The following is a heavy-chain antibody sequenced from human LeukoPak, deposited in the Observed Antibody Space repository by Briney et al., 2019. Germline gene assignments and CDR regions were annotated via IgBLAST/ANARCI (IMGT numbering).Heavy chain of an antibody. CDR2: IYFSGST. J-gene: IGHJ5*02. CDR3: ARHVGYGNNWFDP. V-gene: IGHV4-59*08. D-gene: IGHD5-18*01. CDR1: GGSISSYY. Sequence: SETLSLTCTVSGGSISSYYWSWIRQPPGTGLEWIGYIYFSGSTNYNPSLKSRVTISVDTSKNQFSLKLRSVTAADTAVYYCARHVGYGNNWFDPWGQGTLVTVSS.